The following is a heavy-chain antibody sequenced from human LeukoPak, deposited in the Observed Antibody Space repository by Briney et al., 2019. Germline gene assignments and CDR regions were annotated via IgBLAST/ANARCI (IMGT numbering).Heavy chain of an antibody. CDR2: ISYDGSNK. V-gene: IGHV3-30*03. Sequence: GGSLRLSCAASGFTFSSYGMHWVRQAPGRGLEGVAVISYDGSNKYYADSVKGRFTISRDNSKNTLYLQMNSLRAEDTAVYYCASKRQLWFGELSHDYWGQGTLVTVSS. CDR1: GFTFSSYG. CDR3: ASKRQLWFGELSHDY. J-gene: IGHJ4*02. D-gene: IGHD3-10*01.